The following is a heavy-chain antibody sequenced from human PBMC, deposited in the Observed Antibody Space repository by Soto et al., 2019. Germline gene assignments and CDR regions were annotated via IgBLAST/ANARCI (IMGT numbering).Heavy chain of an antibody. J-gene: IGHJ6*02. V-gene: IGHV2-5*02. CDR2: IYWDNDK. CDR3: ARLLAAAPLGYYYYGMDV. Sequence: ESGPTLVNPTQALTLTCTFSGFSLSTSGVGVGWIRQPPGKALEWLALIYWDNDKRYSPSLKSRLTITKDTSKNQVVLTMTNMDPVDTATYYCARLLAAAPLGYYYYGMDVWGQGTTVTVS. CDR1: GFSLSTSGVG. D-gene: IGHD6-13*01.